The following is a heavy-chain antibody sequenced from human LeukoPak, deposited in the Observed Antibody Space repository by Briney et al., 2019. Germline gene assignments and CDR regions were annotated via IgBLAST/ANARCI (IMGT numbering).Heavy chain of an antibody. CDR1: VGPISSSSYY. J-gene: IGHJ4*02. CDR3: ARESPSVYYDSSGYYL. Sequence: PSETLSLTCTVSVGPISSSSYYWGWVRQPPGKGLEWIGSIYYSGSTYHNPSLKSPLTISVDTSKSQFSLKLTSVTAADTAVYYCARESPSVYYDSSGYYLWGQGTLVTVSS. V-gene: IGHV4-39*02. D-gene: IGHD3-22*01. CDR2: IYYSGST.